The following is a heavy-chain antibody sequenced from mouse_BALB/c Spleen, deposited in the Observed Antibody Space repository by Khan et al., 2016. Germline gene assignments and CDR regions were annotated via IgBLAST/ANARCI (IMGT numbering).Heavy chain of an antibody. CDR2: IYPGDGDT. V-gene: IGHV1-80*01. CDR1: GYAFSSFW. CDR3: ARVTGVFDY. Sequence: QVQLQQSGAELVRPGSSVKISCKASGYAFSSFWTNWVKQRPGQGLEWIGQIYPGDGDTNYNGKFKGKATVTADTSSSTAYMQLSSLTSEDSAVYFCARVTGVFDYWGQGTTLTVSS. D-gene: IGHD2-12*01. J-gene: IGHJ2*01.